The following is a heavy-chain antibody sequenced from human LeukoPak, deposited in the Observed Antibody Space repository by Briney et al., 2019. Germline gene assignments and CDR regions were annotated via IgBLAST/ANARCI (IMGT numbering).Heavy chain of an antibody. CDR1: GGSISSYY. D-gene: IGHD6-19*01. Sequence: PSETLSLTCTVSGGSISSYYWSWIRQPPGKGLEWIGYIYYSGSTNYNPSLKSRVTISVDTSKNQFSLKLSSVTAADTAVYYCARVSWQWLAHDYWGQGTLVTVSS. J-gene: IGHJ4*02. CDR3: ARVSWQWLAHDY. CDR2: IYYSGST. V-gene: IGHV4-59*01.